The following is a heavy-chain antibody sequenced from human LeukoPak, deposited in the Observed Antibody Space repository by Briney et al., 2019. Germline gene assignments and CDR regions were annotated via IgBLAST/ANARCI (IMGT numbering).Heavy chain of an antibody. CDR2: ISGSGGST. J-gene: IGHJ6*02. V-gene: IGHV3-23*01. CDR3: ATLVVPAAISRYYYYGMDV. CDR1: GFTFSSYA. D-gene: IGHD2-2*01. Sequence: GGSLRLSCAASGFTFSSYAMSWVRQAPGKGLEWVSAISGSGGSTYYADSVKGWFTISRDNSKNTLYLQMNSLRAEDTAVYYCATLVVPAAISRYYYYGMDVWGQGTTVTVSS.